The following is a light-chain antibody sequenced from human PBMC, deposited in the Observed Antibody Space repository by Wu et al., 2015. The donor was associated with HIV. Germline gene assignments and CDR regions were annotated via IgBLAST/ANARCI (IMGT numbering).Light chain of an antibody. J-gene: IGKJ1*01. Sequence: EIVMTQSPDTLSVSPGERATLSCRASQSVNSNLAWYQQKPGQAPRLLIYGASTRAAGFPPRFSGSGSGTEFTLIISSIQSEDYGLYYCQQYNNWVRTFGQGTKGGNQT. CDR2: GAS. CDR1: QSVNSN. CDR3: QQYNNWVRT. V-gene: IGKV3-15*01.